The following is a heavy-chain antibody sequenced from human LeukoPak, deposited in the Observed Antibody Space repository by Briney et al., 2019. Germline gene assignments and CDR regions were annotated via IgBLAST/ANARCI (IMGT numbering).Heavy chain of an antibody. J-gene: IGHJ4*02. V-gene: IGHV4-31*03. Sequence: SDTLSLTCTVSGVYISSGGYYWSWIRQFPGKGLDYIGYIYYSGSAYCTPSLKSRATISVDTSKNQVSLKLTSVTAADTAVYYCARASAYCGGDCFSPNDFWGQGAPVTVSS. CDR2: IYYSGSA. D-gene: IGHD2-21*02. CDR3: ARASAYCGGDCFSPNDF. CDR1: GVYISSGGYY.